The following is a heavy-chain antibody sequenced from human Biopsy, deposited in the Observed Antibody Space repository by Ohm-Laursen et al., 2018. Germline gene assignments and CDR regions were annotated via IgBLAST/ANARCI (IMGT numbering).Heavy chain of an antibody. Sequence: GTLSLTCAVYVGSFSGYYWTWIRQPPGKGLEWIGEINHSGSTNYNPSLKSRVSISVDTSKNQFSLKLNSVTAADTAVYYCARAGTAINGNSLGFDPWGQGTLVTVSS. J-gene: IGHJ5*02. CDR1: VGSFSGYY. V-gene: IGHV4-34*01. D-gene: IGHD1-20*01. CDR3: ARAGTAINGNSLGFDP. CDR2: INHSGST.